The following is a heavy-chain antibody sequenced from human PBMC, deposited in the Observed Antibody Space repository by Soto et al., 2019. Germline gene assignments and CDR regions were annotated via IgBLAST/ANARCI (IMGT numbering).Heavy chain of an antibody. Sequence: ASVKVSCKASGYTLTSYYLHWVRQAPGQGPEWMGIINPSGGITNDAQRFQDRVTMTSDTSTSTVYMELSSLRSEDTAVYYCARGISTTRYYYYYGMDVWGQGTTVTVSS. CDR3: ARGISTTRYYYYYGMDV. J-gene: IGHJ6*02. CDR2: INPSGGIT. V-gene: IGHV1-46*01. D-gene: IGHD2-2*01. CDR1: GYTLTSYY.